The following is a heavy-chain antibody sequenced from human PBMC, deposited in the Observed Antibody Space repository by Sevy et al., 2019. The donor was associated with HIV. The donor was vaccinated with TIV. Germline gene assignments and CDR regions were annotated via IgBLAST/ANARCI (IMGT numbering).Heavy chain of an antibody. J-gene: IGHJ4*02. V-gene: IGHV3-30*03. CDR1: GFSFSTHA. Sequence: GGSLRLSCAASGFSFSTHAMHWVRQAPGKGLEWVAVISFDGSDKYYTDSVKGRLTISRDDSKNTLVLQVSSLRAEDTAVYYCARDAGYSTVWYPCYWGQGTLVTVSS. D-gene: IGHD6-19*01. CDR3: ARDAGYSTVWYPCY. CDR2: ISFDGSDK.